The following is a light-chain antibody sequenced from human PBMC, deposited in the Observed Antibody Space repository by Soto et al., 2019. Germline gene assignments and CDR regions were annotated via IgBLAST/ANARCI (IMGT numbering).Light chain of an antibody. CDR2: GAS. V-gene: IGKV3-20*01. Sequence: EIVLTQSPGTLSLSPGERATLSCRASQSVSSSYLVWYQQKPGQAPRLLICGASSRATGIPDRFSGSGSGTDFTLTISRLEPEDFAVYYCQQYGSSPQTFGQGTKLEIK. CDR1: QSVSSSY. CDR3: QQYGSSPQT. J-gene: IGKJ2*01.